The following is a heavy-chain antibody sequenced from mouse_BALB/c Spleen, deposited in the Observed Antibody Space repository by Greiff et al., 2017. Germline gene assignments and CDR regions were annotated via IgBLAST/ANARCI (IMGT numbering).Heavy chain of an antibody. V-gene: IGHV5-17*02. CDR1: GFTFSSFG. Sequence: EVQLVESGGGLVQPGGSRKLSCAASGFTFSSFGMHWVRQAPEKGLEWVAYISSGSSTIYYADTVKGRFTISRDNPKNTLFLQMTSLRSEDTAMYYCARSGYDYGAWFAYWGQGTLVTVSA. CDR2: ISSGSSTI. D-gene: IGHD2-4*01. CDR3: ARSGYDYGAWFAY. J-gene: IGHJ3*01.